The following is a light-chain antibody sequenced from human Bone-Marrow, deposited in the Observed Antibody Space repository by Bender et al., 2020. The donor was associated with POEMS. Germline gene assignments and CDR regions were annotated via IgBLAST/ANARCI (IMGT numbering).Light chain of an antibody. Sequence: QSALTQPASVSGSPGQSITISCTGTSSDIGGYNDVSWYQQYPGKAPKLMINDVSNRPAGVSNRFSGYKSGNTASLTISGLQAEDEADYYCSSYTSSTTWVFGGGTKVTVL. CDR3: SSYTSSTTWV. CDR2: DVS. V-gene: IGLV2-14*01. CDR1: SSDIGGYND. J-gene: IGLJ3*02.